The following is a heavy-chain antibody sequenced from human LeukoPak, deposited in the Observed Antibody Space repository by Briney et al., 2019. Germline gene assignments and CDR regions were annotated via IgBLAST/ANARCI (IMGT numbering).Heavy chain of an antibody. CDR3: ARDGRPLDY. J-gene: IGHJ4*02. CDR1: GFTFSSWS. V-gene: IGHV3-48*02. CDR2: ISSISTTI. Sequence: GGSLSLSCAASGFTFSSWSMSWVRQAPGKGLEWVSFISSISTTIYYADSVKGRFTISRDNAKNSLYLQMNSLRDEDTAVYYCARDGRPLDYRGQRTLVTVSS.